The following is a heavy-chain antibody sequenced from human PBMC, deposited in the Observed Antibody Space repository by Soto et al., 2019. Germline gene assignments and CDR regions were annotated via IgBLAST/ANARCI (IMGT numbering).Heavy chain of an antibody. V-gene: IGHV5-10-1*01. CDR3: ARLMGYCSSTSCLYYYYYGMDV. CDR1: GYSFTSYW. Sequence: ESLKISCKGSGYSFTSYWISWVRQMPGKGLEWMGRIDPSDSYTNYSPSFQGHVTISADKSISTAYLQWSSLKASDTAMYYCARLMGYCSSTSCLYYYYYGMDVWGQGTTVTVSS. CDR2: IDPSDSYT. D-gene: IGHD2-2*01. J-gene: IGHJ6*02.